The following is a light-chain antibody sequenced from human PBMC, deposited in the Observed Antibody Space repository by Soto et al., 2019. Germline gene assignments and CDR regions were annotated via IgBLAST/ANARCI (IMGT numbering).Light chain of an antibody. CDR2: EVS. CDR1: SSDVGGYNY. V-gene: IGLV2-14*01. J-gene: IGLJ3*02. CDR3: SSYTSSSTHWV. Sequence: QSALTQPASVSGSPGQSITISCTGTSSDVGGYNYVSWYQQHPGKAPKLMIYEVSNRPSGVSNRFSGSKSGNTASLTISGHQAEDEADYYCSSYTSSSTHWVFGGGTKLTVL.